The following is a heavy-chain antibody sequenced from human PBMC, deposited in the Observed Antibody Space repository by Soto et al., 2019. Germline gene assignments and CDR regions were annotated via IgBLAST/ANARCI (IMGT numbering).Heavy chain of an antibody. V-gene: IGHV3-48*03. J-gene: IGHJ3*02. CDR2: ISSSGSTI. Sequence: GGSLRLSCAASGFTFSSYEMNWVRQAPGKGLEWVSYISSSGSTIYYADSVKGRFTISRDNSKDTVYLQMNSLRAEDTALYFCARAPRMAPFDIWGQGTMVTVSS. CDR1: GFTFSSYE. CDR3: ARAPRMAPFDI.